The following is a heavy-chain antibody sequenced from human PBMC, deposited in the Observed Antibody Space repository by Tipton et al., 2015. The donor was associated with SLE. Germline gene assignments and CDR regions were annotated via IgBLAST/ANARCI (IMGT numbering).Heavy chain of an antibody. Sequence: TLSLTCTVSGDSVSSYYWSWIRQPPGKGLEWIGEINHSGSTNYNPSLKSRVTISLDTSKTQFSLKLTSVTAADTALYYCARGRNDFWSGSPFYFYYMDVWGKGTTVAVSS. CDR2: INHSGST. CDR3: ARGRNDFWSGSPFYFYYMDV. V-gene: IGHV4-34*01. CDR1: GDSVSSYY. J-gene: IGHJ6*03. D-gene: IGHD3-3*01.